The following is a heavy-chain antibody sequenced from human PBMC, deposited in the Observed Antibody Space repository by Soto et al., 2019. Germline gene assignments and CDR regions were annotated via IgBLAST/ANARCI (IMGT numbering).Heavy chain of an antibody. D-gene: IGHD5-12*01. J-gene: IGHJ4*02. CDR2: ISGSGGST. CDR3: AKGVDMVPTTFDY. V-gene: IGHV3-23*01. Sequence: GGSLRLSCAASGFSFRNYGMTWVRQAPGKGLEWVSVISGSGGSTYYADSVEGRFTISRDNSKNTLYLQMSSLRAEDTAVFYCAKGVDMVPTTFDYWGQGT. CDR1: GFSFRNYG.